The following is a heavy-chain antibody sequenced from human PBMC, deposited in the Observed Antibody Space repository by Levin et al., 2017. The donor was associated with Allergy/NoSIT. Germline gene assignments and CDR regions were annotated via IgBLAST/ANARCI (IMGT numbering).Heavy chain of an antibody. V-gene: IGHV1-69*06. J-gene: IGHJ5*02. CDR2: IIPIFGTA. CDR1: GGTFSSYA. Sequence: SVKVSCKASGGTFSSYAISWVRQAPGQGLEWMGGIIPIFGTANYAQKFQGRVTITAVKSTSTAYMELSSLRSEDTAVYYCARGGGIGYCSSTSCYDWFDPWGQGTLVTVSS. CDR3: ARGGGIGYCSSTSCYDWFDP. D-gene: IGHD2-2*01.